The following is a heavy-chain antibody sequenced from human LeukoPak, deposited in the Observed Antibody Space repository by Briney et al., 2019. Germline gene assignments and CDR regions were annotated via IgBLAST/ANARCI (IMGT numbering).Heavy chain of an antibody. CDR2: INHSGST. CDR3: ARYGKATITSYYFDY. D-gene: IGHD5-12*01. Sequence: SETLSLTCAVYGGSFSGYYWSWIRQAPGKGLEWIGEINHSGSTNYNPSLKSRVTISVDTSKNQFSLKLSSVTAADTAVYYCARYGKATITSYYFDYWGQGTLVTVSS. CDR1: GGSFSGYY. V-gene: IGHV4-34*01. J-gene: IGHJ4*02.